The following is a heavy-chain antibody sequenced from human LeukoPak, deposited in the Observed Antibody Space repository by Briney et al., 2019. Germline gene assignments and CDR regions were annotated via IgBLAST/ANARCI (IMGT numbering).Heavy chain of an antibody. D-gene: IGHD3-22*01. CDR3: ARGRAYYDRSGYDAFDI. Sequence: ASVKVSCKASGYTFTSYYMHWVRQAPGQGLEWMGIINPSGGSTNYAQKFQGRVTTTRDTSTSTAYMELSSLRSEDTAVYCCARGRAYYDRSGYDAFDIWGQGTMFTVSS. CDR2: INPSGGST. V-gene: IGHV1-46*01. J-gene: IGHJ3*02. CDR1: GYTFTSYY.